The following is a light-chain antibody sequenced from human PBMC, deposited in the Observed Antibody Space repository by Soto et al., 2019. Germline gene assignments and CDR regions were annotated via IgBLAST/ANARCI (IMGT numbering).Light chain of an antibody. V-gene: IGLV2-14*01. CDR3: SSYTSSSFWV. CDR2: EVS. J-gene: IGLJ3*02. Sequence: QSALTQPASLSGSPGQSITISCTGTSSDVGGYNYVSWYQQHPGKDPKLMIYEVSNRPSGVSNRFSGSKSGNTASLTISGLQAEDEADYYCSSYTSSSFWVFGGGTKLTVL. CDR1: SSDVGGYNY.